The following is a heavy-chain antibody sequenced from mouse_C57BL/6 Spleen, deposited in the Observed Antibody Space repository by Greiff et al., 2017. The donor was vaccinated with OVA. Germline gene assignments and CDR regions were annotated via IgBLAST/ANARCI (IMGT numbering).Heavy chain of an antibody. CDR3: ARSGNYGRRFAY. CDR1: GYTFTDYN. D-gene: IGHD2-1*01. CDR2: INPNNGGT. J-gene: IGHJ3*01. Sequence: EVQLQQSGPELVKPGASVKMSCKASGYTFTDYNMHWVKQSHGKSLEWIGYINPNNGGTSYNQKFKGKATLTVNKSSSTAYMELRSLTSEDSAVYYCARSGNYGRRFAYWGQGTLVTVSA. V-gene: IGHV1-22*01.